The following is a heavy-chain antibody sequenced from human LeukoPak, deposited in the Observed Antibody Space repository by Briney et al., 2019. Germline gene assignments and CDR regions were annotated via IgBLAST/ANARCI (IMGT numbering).Heavy chain of an antibody. CDR3: AKAGGSGSYPYYYYYYMDV. CDR1: GFTFSSYG. D-gene: IGHD3-10*01. V-gene: IGHV3-23*01. CDR2: IGAIVRST. J-gene: IGHJ6*03. Sequence: GGSLRLSCAASGFTFSSYGLSWVRQAPGKGLEWVSTIGAIVRSTYYADSVKGRFTISRDNSKNTLYLQMNSLRPEDTAFYYCAKAGGSGSYPYYYYYYMDVWGKGTTVTISS.